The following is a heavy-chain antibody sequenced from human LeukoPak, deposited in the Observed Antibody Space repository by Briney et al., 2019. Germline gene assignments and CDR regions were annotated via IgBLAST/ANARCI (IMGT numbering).Heavy chain of an antibody. CDR2: ISPSGGST. Sequence: ASVKVSCKAFGYTFTSNYMHWVRQAPGQGPEWMGVISPSGGSTTYAQKFQGRVTMTRNTSISTAYMELSSLRSEDTAVYYCARGSYCGGDCYALMDYWGQGTLVTVSS. V-gene: IGHV1-46*01. J-gene: IGHJ4*02. CDR1: GYTFTSNY. D-gene: IGHD2-21*02. CDR3: ARGSYCGGDCYALMDY.